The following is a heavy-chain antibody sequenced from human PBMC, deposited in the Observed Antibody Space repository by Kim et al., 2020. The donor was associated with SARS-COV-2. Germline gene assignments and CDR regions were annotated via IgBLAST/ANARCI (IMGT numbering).Heavy chain of an antibody. CDR1: GFTFSSYA. CDR3: ARNHWSAYYYGMDV. Sequence: GGSLRLSCAASGFTFSSYAMHWVRQAPGKGLEWVAVISYDGSNKYYADSVKGRFTISRDNSKNTLYLQMNSLRAEDTAVYYCARNHWSAYYYGMDVWGQGTTVTVSS. CDR2: ISYDGSNK. J-gene: IGHJ6*02. D-gene: IGHD3-3*01. V-gene: IGHV3-30-3*01.